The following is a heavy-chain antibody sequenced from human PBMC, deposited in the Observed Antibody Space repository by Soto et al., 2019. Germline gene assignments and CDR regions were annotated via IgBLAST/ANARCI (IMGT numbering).Heavy chain of an antibody. D-gene: IGHD6-19*01. CDR2: ITGSGDYK. Sequence: EVELLESGGGFVQPGGSLRLTCGASGFTFSDFAMNWVRQAPGKGLEWVSIITGSGDYKYYAESVKGRFAISRDNSKNTLSLQMNSLRADDTAVYYCAKAKGVAASGTSQRPFDYWGQGALVTVSS. V-gene: IGHV3-23*01. J-gene: IGHJ4*02. CDR3: AKAKGVAASGTSQRPFDY. CDR1: GFTFSDFA.